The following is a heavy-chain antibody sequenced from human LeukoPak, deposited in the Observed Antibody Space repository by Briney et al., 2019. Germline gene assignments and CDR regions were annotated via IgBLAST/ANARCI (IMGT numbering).Heavy chain of an antibody. CDR1: GFTFSSYG. Sequence: GGSLRLSCAASGFTFSSYGMHWVRQAPGKGLEWVAVIWYDGSNKYYADSVKGRFTISRDNSKNTLYLQMNSLRAEDTAVYYCAREPLMVRGVVDYWGQGTLVTVSS. V-gene: IGHV3-33*01. CDR2: IWYDGSNK. J-gene: IGHJ4*02. D-gene: IGHD3-10*01. CDR3: AREPLMVRGVVDY.